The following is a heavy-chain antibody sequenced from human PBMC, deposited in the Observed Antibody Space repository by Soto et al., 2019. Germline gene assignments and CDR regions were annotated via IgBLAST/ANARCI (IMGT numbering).Heavy chain of an antibody. CDR2: IIPIFGTA. D-gene: IGHD3-10*01. V-gene: IGHV1-69*01. J-gene: IGHJ5*02. CDR1: GGTLSSYA. Sequence: QVQLVQSGAEVKKPGSSVKVSCKASGGTLSSYAISWVRQAPGQGLEWMGGIIPIFGTANYAQKFQGRVTITADESTSTAYMELSSLRSEDTAVYYCARGLSYYGSGSYFWFDPWGQGTLVTVSS. CDR3: ARGLSYYGSGSYFWFDP.